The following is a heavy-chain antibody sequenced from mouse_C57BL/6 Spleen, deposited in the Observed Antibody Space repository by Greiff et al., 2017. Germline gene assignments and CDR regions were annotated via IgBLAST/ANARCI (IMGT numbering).Heavy chain of an antibody. Sequence: EVQLQQSGPELVKPGASVKISCKASGYTFTDYYMNWVKQSHGKSLEWIGDINPNNGGTSYNQKFKGKATLTVGKSSSTAYMELRSLTSEDSAVYYCARSPSITTVVEGYAMDYWGQGTTLTVSS. CDR1: GYTFTDYY. D-gene: IGHD1-1*01. CDR3: ARSPSITTVVEGYAMDY. V-gene: IGHV1-26*01. J-gene: IGHJ2*01. CDR2: INPNNGGT.